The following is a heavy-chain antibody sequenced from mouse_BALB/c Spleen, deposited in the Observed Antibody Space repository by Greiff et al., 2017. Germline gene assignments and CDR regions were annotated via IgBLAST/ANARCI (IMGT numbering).Heavy chain of an antibody. D-gene: IGHD1-1*01. Sequence: DVMLVESGGGLVKPGGSLKLSCAASGFTFSSYTMSWVRQTPEKRLEWVATISSGGSYTYYPDSVKGRFTISRDNAKNTLYLQMSSLKSEDTAMYYCTRESSYEAMDYWGQGTSVTVSS. CDR2: ISSGGSYT. V-gene: IGHV5-6-4*01. J-gene: IGHJ4*01. CDR1: GFTFSSYT. CDR3: TRESSYEAMDY.